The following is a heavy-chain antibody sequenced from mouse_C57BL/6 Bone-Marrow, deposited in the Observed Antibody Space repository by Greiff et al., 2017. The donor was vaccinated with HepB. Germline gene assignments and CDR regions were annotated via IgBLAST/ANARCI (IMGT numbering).Heavy chain of an antibody. CDR1: GFTFSSYG. D-gene: IGHD2-4*01. J-gene: IGHJ3*01. CDR2: ISSGGSYT. Sequence: DVMLVESGGDLVKPGGSLKLSCAASGFTFSSYGMSWVRQTPDKRLEWVATISSGGSYTYYPDSVKGRFTISRDNAKNTLYLQMSSLKSEDTAMYYCARRNDYDDWFAYWGQGTLVTVSA. V-gene: IGHV5-6*02. CDR3: ARRNDYDDWFAY.